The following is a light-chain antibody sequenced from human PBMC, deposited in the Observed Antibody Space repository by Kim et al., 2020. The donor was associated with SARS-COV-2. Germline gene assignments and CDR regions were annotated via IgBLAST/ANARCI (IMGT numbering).Light chain of an antibody. J-gene: IGKJ5*01. V-gene: IGKV1-17*01. Sequence: DIQMTQSPSSLSASVGDRVTITCRASQDIRNDLGWYQQNPGRAPKRLIYGASSLQSGVPSGFSGSGSGTEFTLTISSVQPEDFATYFCLQHNTYPITFGQGTRLEIK. CDR1: QDIRND. CDR2: GAS. CDR3: LQHNTYPIT.